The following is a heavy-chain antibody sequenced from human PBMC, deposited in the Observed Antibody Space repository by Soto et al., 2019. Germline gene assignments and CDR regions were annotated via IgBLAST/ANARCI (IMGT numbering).Heavy chain of an antibody. CDR3: ARDRSPREYSRPHNWFDP. J-gene: IGHJ5*02. CDR2: IWYDGSNK. D-gene: IGHD6-6*01. Sequence: HPGGSLRLSCAASGFTFSSYGMHWVRQAPGKGLEWVAVIWYDGSNKYYADSVKGRFTISRDNSKNTLYLQMNSLRAEDTAVYYCARDRSPREYSRPHNWFDPWGQGTLVTVS. V-gene: IGHV3-33*01. CDR1: GFTFSSYG.